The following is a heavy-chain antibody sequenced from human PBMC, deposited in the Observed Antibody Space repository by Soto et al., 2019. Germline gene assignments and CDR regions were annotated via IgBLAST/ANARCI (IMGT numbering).Heavy chain of an antibody. Sequence: GGSLRLSCAASKFTFSNYWMHWVRQAPGKGLMWVSRINSDGTRTAYADSVKGRFTISRDNTKDTLFPYMDGLRAEDTAVYYCARVATGSYDWFDPWGQGTLVTVSS. CDR1: KFTFSNYW. CDR3: ARVATGSYDWFDP. D-gene: IGHD1-26*01. CDR2: INSDGTRT. J-gene: IGHJ5*02. V-gene: IGHV3-74*01.